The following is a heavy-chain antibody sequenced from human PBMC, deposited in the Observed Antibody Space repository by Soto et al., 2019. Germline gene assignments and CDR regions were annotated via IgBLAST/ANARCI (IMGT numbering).Heavy chain of an antibody. Sequence: QVQLVESGGGLVKTGGSLRLSCAASGFSFSDYYMTWIRQAPGKGLEWVSYISGSSTYTKYADSVKGRFTISRDNAKNSLYLQMNSLRAEDTAVYYCARSGSGTEYYGLDVWGQGTTVTVSS. CDR3: ARSGSGTEYYGLDV. CDR2: ISGSSTYT. V-gene: IGHV3-11*05. CDR1: GFSFSDYY. D-gene: IGHD6-13*01. J-gene: IGHJ6*02.